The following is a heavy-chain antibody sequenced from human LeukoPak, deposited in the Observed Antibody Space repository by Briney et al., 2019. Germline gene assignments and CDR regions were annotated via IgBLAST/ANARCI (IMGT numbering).Heavy chain of an antibody. Sequence: ASVKVSCKTSGYTFKGYYMHWVRQAPGQGLEWMGWISAYNGNTNYAQKLQGRVTMTTDTSTSTAYMELRSLRSDDTAVYYCARFPLDVWGQGTTVTVSS. CDR1: GYTFKGYY. J-gene: IGHJ6*02. CDR3: ARFPLDV. V-gene: IGHV1-18*04. CDR2: ISAYNGNT.